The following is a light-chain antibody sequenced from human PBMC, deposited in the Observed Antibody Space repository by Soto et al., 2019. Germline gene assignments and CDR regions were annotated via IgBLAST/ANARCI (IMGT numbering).Light chain of an antibody. CDR2: EVS. V-gene: IGLV2-8*01. Sequence: QSVLTQPPSASGSPGQSVTISCTGNSSDVGGYNYVSWYQQHPGKAPKLMIYEVSKRPSGVPDRFSGSKSGNTASLTVSGLQAEDEADYYCSSYAGSNNLGVFGGGTKLTVL. J-gene: IGLJ3*02. CDR1: SSDVGGYNY. CDR3: SSYAGSNNLGV.